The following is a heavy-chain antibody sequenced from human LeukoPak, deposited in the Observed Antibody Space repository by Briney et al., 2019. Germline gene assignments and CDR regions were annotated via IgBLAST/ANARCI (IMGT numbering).Heavy chain of an antibody. Sequence: PSETLSLNCNVSGGSISSTSHYWGWIRQPPGKGLEWLGNIYYTGTTYYNPSLKSRLTISVVTSKNQFSLRLTSVTAADTAIYYCARDERYCSSTSCYTYWFDPWGQGTLVTVSS. D-gene: IGHD2-2*02. CDR3: ARDERYCSSTSCYTYWFDP. CDR1: GGSISSTSHY. J-gene: IGHJ5*02. CDR2: IYYTGTT. V-gene: IGHV4-39*07.